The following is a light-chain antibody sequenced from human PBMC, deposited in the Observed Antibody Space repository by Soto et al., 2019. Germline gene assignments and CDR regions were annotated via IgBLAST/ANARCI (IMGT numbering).Light chain of an antibody. CDR2: GAS. CDR3: QQYKNWPAWT. V-gene: IGKV3-15*01. Sequence: EIVLTQSPATLSVSPGERGTLSCRASQSVSSNLAWYQQKPGQAPRLLIYGASSRATGIPARFSGSGSGTELTLIISSLQSEDFAVYYCQQYKNWPAWTFGQGTKVEIK. CDR1: QSVSSN. J-gene: IGKJ1*01.